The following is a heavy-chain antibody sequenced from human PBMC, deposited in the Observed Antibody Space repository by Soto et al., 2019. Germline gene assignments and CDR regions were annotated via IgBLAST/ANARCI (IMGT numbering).Heavy chain of an antibody. J-gene: IGHJ4*02. Sequence: GGSLRLSCAASGFTFSSYAMSWVRQAPGKGLEWVSAISGSGGSTYYADSVKGRFTISRDNSKNTLYLQMNSLRAEDTAVYYCAKWERYCTNWCGPHFDYWGQGTLVTVSS. CDR1: GFTFSSYA. D-gene: IGHD2-8*01. CDR3: AKWERYCTNWCGPHFDY. V-gene: IGHV3-23*01. CDR2: ISGSGGST.